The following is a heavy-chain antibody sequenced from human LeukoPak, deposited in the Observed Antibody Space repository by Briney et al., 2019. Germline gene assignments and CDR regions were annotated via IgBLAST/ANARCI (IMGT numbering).Heavy chain of an antibody. CDR3: ARPEDCSGGSCYLGLAY. V-gene: IGHV5-51*01. J-gene: IGHJ4*02. Sequence: GASLNIYCKGSGYRFTSYWIGLVLQMPGTSLEPIGIIYPGDSDTRYSTSFQGQVAISADQSIITAYLQWSSLKASDTAMYYCARPEDCSGGSCYLGLAYWGQGTLVTVSS. D-gene: IGHD2-15*01. CDR2: IYPGDSDT. CDR1: GYRFTSYW.